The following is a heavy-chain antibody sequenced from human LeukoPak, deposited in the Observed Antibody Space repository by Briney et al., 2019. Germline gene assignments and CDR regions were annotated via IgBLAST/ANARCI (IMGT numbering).Heavy chain of an antibody. CDR3: ARRITMVRGIYYFDY. V-gene: IGHV3-30*02. D-gene: IGHD3-10*01. J-gene: IGHJ4*02. CDR2: IRYNGNNQ. CDR1: GFTFNNYG. Sequence: GGSLRLSCAASGFTFNNYGMHWVRQAPGKGLEWVAFIRYNGNNQYYADSVKGRFTISRDNSKNTLYLQMNSLKGDDTAVYYCARRITMVRGIYYFDYWGQGTLVTVSS.